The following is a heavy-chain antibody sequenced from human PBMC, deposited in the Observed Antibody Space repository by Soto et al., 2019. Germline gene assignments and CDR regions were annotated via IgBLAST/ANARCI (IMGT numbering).Heavy chain of an antibody. Sequence: GGSLRLSCTASGFTFSSYVMNWVRQAPGKGPEWVSGITGSGGTAFYAYSVKGRFTISRDNSKNTIYLQMNSLRAEDTAIYYCARSATVTTNWGQGTPVTVSS. CDR3: ARSATVTTN. CDR2: ITGSGGTA. D-gene: IGHD4-17*01. V-gene: IGHV3-23*01. J-gene: IGHJ4*02. CDR1: GFTFSSYV.